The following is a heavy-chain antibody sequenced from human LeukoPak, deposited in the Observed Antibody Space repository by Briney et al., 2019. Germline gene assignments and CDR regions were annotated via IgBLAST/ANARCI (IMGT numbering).Heavy chain of an antibody. J-gene: IGHJ4*02. CDR2: ISGSGGST. Sequence: GGSLRLSCAASGFTFSNYAMSWVRQAPGKGLAWVSAISGSGGSTYYADSVKGRFTISRDNSKNTLYLQMNSLRAEDTAVYYCAKGVGWDLTPFDYWGQGTLVTVSS. CDR1: GFTFSNYA. D-gene: IGHD1-26*01. CDR3: AKGVGWDLTPFDY. V-gene: IGHV3-23*01.